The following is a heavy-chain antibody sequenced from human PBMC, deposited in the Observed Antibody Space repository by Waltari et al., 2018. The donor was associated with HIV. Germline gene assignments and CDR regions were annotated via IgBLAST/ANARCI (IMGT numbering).Heavy chain of an antibody. CDR1: GGSISTSGYS. Sequence: QLQLQQSGPGLVKPSETLSLICTVSGGSISTSGYSWGWTRQPPGKGLEWIGSIYYSGITYYNPSLKSRVTISADTSRNQFSLWLSSVTAADTAVYYCARRPYCSSASCYPSDARGAFDIWGQGTMVTVSS. D-gene: IGHD2-15*01. CDR2: IYYSGIT. J-gene: IGHJ3*02. CDR3: ARRPYCSSASCYPSDARGAFDI. V-gene: IGHV4-39*01.